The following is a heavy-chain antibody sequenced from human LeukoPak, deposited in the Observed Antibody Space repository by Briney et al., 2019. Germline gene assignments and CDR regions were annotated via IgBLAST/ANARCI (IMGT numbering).Heavy chain of an antibody. CDR1: GGSISSSSYY. CDR2: IYYSGST. Sequence: PSETLSLTCTVSGGSISSSSYYCGWIRQPPGKGLEWIGSIYYSGSTYYNSSLKSRVTISVDTSKNQFSLKLSSVTAADTAVYYCARQTVAGLFDYWGQGTLVTVSS. J-gene: IGHJ4*02. D-gene: IGHD6-19*01. V-gene: IGHV4-39*01. CDR3: ARQTVAGLFDY.